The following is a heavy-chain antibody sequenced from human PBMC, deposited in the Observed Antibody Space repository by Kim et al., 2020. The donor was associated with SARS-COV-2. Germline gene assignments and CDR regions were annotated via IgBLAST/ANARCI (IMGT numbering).Heavy chain of an antibody. D-gene: IGHD3-22*01. V-gene: IGHV4-59*01. CDR2: IYYSGST. CDR1: GGSISSYY. CDR3: ARDRRVWLEYTVDWYFHR. Sequence: SETLSLTCTVSGGSISSYYWSWIRQPPGKGLEWIGYIYYSGSTNYNPSLKSRVTISVDTSKNQFSLQLSSVTAADTAVYYCARDRRVWLEYTVDWYFHR. J-gene: IGHJ2*01.